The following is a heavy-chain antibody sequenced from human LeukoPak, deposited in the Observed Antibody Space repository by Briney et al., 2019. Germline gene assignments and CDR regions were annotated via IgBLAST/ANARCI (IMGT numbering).Heavy chain of an antibody. D-gene: IGHD1-1*01. CDR3: VRVPDVTARPCDT. CDR2: SSHTGDIT. V-gene: IGHV4-34*01. Sequence: SETLSLTCAVYGGPFSGYYWTWIRQTPGRGHEWIGESSHTGDITGYNPSLKGRAAISVDSSKKQFSLKVTSVTAADTGIYYCVRVPDVTARPCDTWGPGTVVTVSS. J-gene: IGHJ5*02. CDR1: GGPFSGYY.